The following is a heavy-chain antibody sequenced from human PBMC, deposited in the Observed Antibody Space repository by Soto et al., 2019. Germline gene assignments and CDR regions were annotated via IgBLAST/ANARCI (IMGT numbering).Heavy chain of an antibody. CDR1: GFTFSSYS. CDR2: ISSSSSYI. J-gene: IGHJ6*02. Sequence: ELQLVESGGGLVKPGGSLRLSCAASGFTFSSYSMNWVRQAPGKGLEWVSSISSSSSYIYYADSVKGRFTISRDNAKNSLYLQMNSLRAEDTAVHYCARGGRRVRGVIITVFRGGMGLNGLCGMDVWGQGTTVTVSS. V-gene: IGHV3-21*01. CDR3: ARGGRRVRGVIITVFRGGMGLNGLCGMDV. D-gene: IGHD3-10*01.